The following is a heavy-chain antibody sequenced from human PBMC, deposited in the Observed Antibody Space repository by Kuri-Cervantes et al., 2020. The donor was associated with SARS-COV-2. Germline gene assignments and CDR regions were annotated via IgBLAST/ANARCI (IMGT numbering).Heavy chain of an antibody. CDR3: ATHYDFWSAFDY. J-gene: IGHJ4*02. D-gene: IGHD3-3*01. CDR2: IYYSGST. CDR1: GGSISSSSYY. Sequence: SETLSLTCTVSGGSISSSSYYWGWIRQPPGKGLEWIGSIYYSGSTYYNPSLKSRVTISADTSKNQFSLKLSSVTAADTAVYYCATHYDFWSAFDYWGQGTLVTVSS. V-gene: IGHV4-39*01.